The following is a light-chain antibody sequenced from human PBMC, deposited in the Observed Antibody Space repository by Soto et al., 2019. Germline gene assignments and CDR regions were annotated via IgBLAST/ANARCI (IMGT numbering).Light chain of an antibody. J-gene: IGLJ1*01. CDR3: GAWESSLNPYV. Sequence: SVLTQPPSVSAAPGQKVTISCFGSTSNIGNNFVSWYQQLPGTAPKLLIYNNDKRPSGIPDRFSGSKSGTSATLAITGLQTGDEADYHCGAWESSLNPYVFXTGTKVTVL. V-gene: IGLV1-51*01. CDR1: TSNIGNNF. CDR2: NND.